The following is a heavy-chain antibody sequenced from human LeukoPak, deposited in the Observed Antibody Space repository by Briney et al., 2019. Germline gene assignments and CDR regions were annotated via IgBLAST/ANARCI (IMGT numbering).Heavy chain of an antibody. CDR2: IKQDGSEK. Sequence: PGRSLRLSCAASGFTFSSYWMSWVRQAPGKGLEGVANIKQDGSEKYYVDSVKGRFTISRDNAKNSLYLQMNSLRPEDPAVYYRARRTRASSRSNWFDPWGQGTLVPVSS. CDR3: ARRTRASSRSNWFDP. CDR1: GFTFSSYW. D-gene: IGHD6-13*01. V-gene: IGHV3-7*01. J-gene: IGHJ5*02.